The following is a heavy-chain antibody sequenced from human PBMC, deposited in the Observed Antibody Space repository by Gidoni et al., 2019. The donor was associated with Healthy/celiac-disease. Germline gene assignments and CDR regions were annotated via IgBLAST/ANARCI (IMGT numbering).Heavy chain of an antibody. CDR1: GYTFTSYA. D-gene: IGHD1-7*01. V-gene: IGHV1-3*01. CDR3: ARDGSITGTTWGLNWFDP. CDR2: INAGNGNT. Sequence: QVQLVQSGAEVKKPGASVKVSCKASGYTFTSYAMHWVRQAPGQRLEWMGWINAGNGNTKYSQKFQGRVTITRDTSASTAYMELSSLRSEDTAVYYCARDGSITGTTWGLNWFDPWGQGTLVTVSS. J-gene: IGHJ5*02.